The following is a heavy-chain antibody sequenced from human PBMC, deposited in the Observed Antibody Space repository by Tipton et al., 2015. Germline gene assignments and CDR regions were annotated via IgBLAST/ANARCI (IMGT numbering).Heavy chain of an antibody. D-gene: IGHD3-22*01. CDR1: GFTFSTYA. J-gene: IGHJ3*01. Sequence: SLRLSCEASGFTFSTYAMSWVRQAPGKGLEWLSGITGSGDKTYYTDSVMGRFTISRDNSKNTLDLQMNRLRAEDTPVFFCASHYDSSGYFIFDFWGQGTMVTVSS. CDR3: ASHYDSSGYFIFDF. V-gene: IGHV3-23*01. CDR2: ITGSGDKT.